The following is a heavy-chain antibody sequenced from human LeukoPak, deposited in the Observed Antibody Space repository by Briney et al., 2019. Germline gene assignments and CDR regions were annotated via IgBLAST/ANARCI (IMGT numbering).Heavy chain of an antibody. Sequence: PGGSLRLSCAASGFTFSSYSMNWVRQAPGKGLEWVSYISSSSSTIYYADSVKGRFTISRDNAKNSLYLQMNSLRAEDTAVYYCARDAPFDDFWSGYSDGDAFDSWGQGTMVTVSS. CDR2: ISSSSSTI. CDR1: GFTFSSYS. J-gene: IGHJ3*02. D-gene: IGHD3-3*01. V-gene: IGHV3-48*01. CDR3: ARDAPFDDFWSGYSDGDAFDS.